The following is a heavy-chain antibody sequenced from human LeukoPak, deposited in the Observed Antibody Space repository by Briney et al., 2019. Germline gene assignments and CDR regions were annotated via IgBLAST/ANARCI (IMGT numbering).Heavy chain of an antibody. CDR3: AKGGIVGATYPYFDY. J-gene: IGHJ4*02. V-gene: IGHV3-30*18. CDR2: ISYDGSNK. CDR1: GFTFSSYG. D-gene: IGHD1-26*01. Sequence: GGSLRLSCAASGFTFSSYGMHWVRQAPGKGLEWVAVISYDGSNKYYADSVKGRFTIPRDNSKNTLYLQMNSLRAEDTAVYYCAKGGIVGATYPYFDYWGQGTLVTVSS.